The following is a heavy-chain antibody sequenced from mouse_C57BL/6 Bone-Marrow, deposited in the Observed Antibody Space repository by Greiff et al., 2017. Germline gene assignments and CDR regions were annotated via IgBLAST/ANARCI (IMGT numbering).Heavy chain of an antibody. V-gene: IGHV1-50*01. CDR1: GYTFTSYW. CDR3: ARGLRRRGAWFAY. D-gene: IGHD2-2*01. J-gene: IGHJ3*01. CDR2: IDPSDSYT. Sequence: VKLQQPGAELVKPGASVKLSCKASGYTFTSYWMQWVKQRPGQGLEWIGEIDPSDSYTNYNQKFKGKATLTVDTSSSTAYMQLSRLTSEDSAVYYCARGLRRRGAWFAYWGQGTLVTVSA.